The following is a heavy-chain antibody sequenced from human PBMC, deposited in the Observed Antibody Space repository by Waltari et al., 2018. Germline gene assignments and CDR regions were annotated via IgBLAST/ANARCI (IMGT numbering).Heavy chain of an antibody. Sequence: QVQLVQSGAEVKKPGASVKVSCKASGYTFTSYAIHWVRQAPGQRLEWMGWINAGNGNTKYSQKFQGRVTITRDTSASTAYMELSSLRSEDTAVYYCASLFSMYGVNFDDWGQGTLVTVSS. CDR2: INAGNGNT. D-gene: IGHD4-17*01. V-gene: IGHV1-3*01. J-gene: IGHJ4*02. CDR3: ASLFSMYGVNFDD. CDR1: GYTFTSYA.